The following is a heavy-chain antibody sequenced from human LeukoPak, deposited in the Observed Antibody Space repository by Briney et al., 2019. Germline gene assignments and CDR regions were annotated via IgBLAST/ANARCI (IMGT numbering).Heavy chain of an antibody. CDR1: GVSFSSYA. J-gene: IGHJ4*02. V-gene: IGHV3-23*01. D-gene: IGHD4-17*01. Sequence: PGGSLRLSCAASGVSFSSYAMSWVRQAPGKGLEWVSAISGSGGSTYYADSVKGRFTISRYNSKNALSLQMNSLRAEDTAVYYCAKVSSYGDYVDYWGQGTLATVSS. CDR2: ISGSGGST. CDR3: AKVSSYGDYVDY.